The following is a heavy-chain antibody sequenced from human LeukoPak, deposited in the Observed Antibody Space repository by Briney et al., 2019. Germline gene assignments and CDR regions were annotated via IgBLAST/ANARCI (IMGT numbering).Heavy chain of an antibody. Sequence: SETLSLTCTVSGGSISSSSYYWDWIRQPPGKGLEWIGSIYYSGSTYYNPSLKSRVTISVDTSKNQFSLKLSSVTAADTAVYYCASGRSVYYYGSGSYYNVNWFDPWGQGTLVTVSS. J-gene: IGHJ5*02. CDR2: IYYSGST. D-gene: IGHD3-10*01. V-gene: IGHV4-39*01. CDR1: GGSISSSSYY. CDR3: ASGRSVYYYGSGSYYNVNWFDP.